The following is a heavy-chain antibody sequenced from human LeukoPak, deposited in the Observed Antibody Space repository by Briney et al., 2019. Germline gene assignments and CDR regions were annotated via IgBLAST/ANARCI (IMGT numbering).Heavy chain of an antibody. CDR2: IIPIFGTA. CDR3: ARDCSGGSCYGA. V-gene: IGHV1-69*06. D-gene: IGHD2-15*01. J-gene: IGHJ4*02. CDR1: GGTFSIYA. Sequence: SVTVSCTASGGTFSIYAISWVRQAPGQGLEWMGGIIPIFGTANYAQKFQGRVTITADKSTSTAYMELSSLRSEDTAVYYCARDCSGGSCYGAWGQGTLVTVSS.